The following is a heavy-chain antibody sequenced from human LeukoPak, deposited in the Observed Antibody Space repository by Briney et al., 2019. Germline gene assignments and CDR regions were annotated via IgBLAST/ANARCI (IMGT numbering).Heavy chain of an antibody. J-gene: IGHJ6*02. D-gene: IGHD1-26*01. CDR3: AKTAVGAPYYYYGMDV. Sequence: TGGSLRLSCAASGFTFSSYAMSWVRQAPGKGLEWVSAISGSGGSTYYADSVKGRFTISRDNSKNTLYLQMNSLRAEDTAVYYCAKTAVGAPYYYYGMDVWGQGTTVTVSS. CDR2: ISGSGGST. CDR1: GFTFSSYA. V-gene: IGHV3-23*01.